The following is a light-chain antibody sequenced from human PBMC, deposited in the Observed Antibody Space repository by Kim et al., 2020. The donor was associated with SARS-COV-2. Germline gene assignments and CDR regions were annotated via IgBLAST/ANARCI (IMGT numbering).Light chain of an antibody. CDR3: QVWDNTNDHWV. CDR1: NIRSQS. CDR2: SDT. V-gene: IGLV3-21*01. Sequence: SYELTQPPSVSVAPGKTASLTCGGDNIRSQSVHWYQQKSGQAPVVVIYSDTDRPSGIPERFSGSKSENTATLTITRVEAGDEADYYCQVWDNTNDHWVFGGGTKLTVL. J-gene: IGLJ3*02.